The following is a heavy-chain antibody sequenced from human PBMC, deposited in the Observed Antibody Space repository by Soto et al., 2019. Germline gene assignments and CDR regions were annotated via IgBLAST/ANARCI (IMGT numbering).Heavy chain of an antibody. D-gene: IGHD6-19*01. CDR1: GGSISSGDYY. CDR3: ARDSSGWYVYFDY. V-gene: IGHV4-30-4*01. CDR2: IHYSGST. J-gene: IGHJ4*02. Sequence: QVQLQESGPGLVKPSQTLSLTCTVSGGSISSGDYYWSWIRQPPGKGLEWIGYIHYSGSTYYNPSLKSRVTISVDTSKNQFSLKLSSVTAADTAVYYCARDSSGWYVYFDYWGQGTLVTVSS.